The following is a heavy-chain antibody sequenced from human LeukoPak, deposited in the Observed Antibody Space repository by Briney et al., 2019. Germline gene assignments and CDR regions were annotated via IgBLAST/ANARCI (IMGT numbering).Heavy chain of an antibody. J-gene: IGHJ4*02. CDR2: ISGSGGST. D-gene: IGHD6-6*01. Sequence: GGSLRLSCAASGFTFSSYAMSWVRQPPGKGLEWVSAISGSGGSTYYADSVKGRFTIARDNSKNTLYLQMNSLRAEDTAVYYCAKDRRAGSTSFDYWGQGTLVTVSS. CDR1: GFTFSSYA. CDR3: AKDRRAGSTSFDY. V-gene: IGHV3-23*01.